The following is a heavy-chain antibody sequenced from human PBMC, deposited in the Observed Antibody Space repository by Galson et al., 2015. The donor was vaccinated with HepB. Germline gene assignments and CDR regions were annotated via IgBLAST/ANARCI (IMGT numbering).Heavy chain of an antibody. V-gene: IGHV5-51*03. CDR2: IYPGDSDA. J-gene: IGHJ4*02. CDR3: ARRGYSYGQFYFEY. D-gene: IGHD5-18*01. CDR1: GYTFTSYW. Sequence: QSGASAEKPRESLKTSCKGAGYTFTSYWIACGRQMPGEGLEWMGIIYPGDSDASYRPSFQGEVTISADKSISTAYLQWSSLKASDTAMYYCARRGYSYGQFYFEYWGQGTLVTVSS.